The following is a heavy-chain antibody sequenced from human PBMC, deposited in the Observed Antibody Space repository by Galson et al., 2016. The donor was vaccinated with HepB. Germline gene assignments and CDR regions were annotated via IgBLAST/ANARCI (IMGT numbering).Heavy chain of an antibody. Sequence: LVKPTQTLTLTCTFSGFSLTTSGMCVNWIRQPPGKALEWLARIDWDDDTFYSTSLKTRLTISKDTSKNQVVLTMTNLDPVDTATYYCARVARRRGTFPGPYYYYGMDVWGQGTTVTVSS. V-gene: IGHV2-70*17. J-gene: IGHJ6*02. CDR1: GFSLTTSGMC. CDR3: ARVARRRGTFPGPYYYYGMDV. D-gene: IGHD3-16*01. CDR2: IDWDDDT.